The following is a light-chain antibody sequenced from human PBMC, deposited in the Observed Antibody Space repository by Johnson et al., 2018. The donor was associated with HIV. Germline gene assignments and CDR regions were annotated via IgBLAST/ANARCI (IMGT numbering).Light chain of an antibody. CDR1: SSNIGNNY. J-gene: IGLJ1*01. CDR2: DNN. V-gene: IGLV1-51*01. CDR3: GTWDSSLSANV. Sequence: QSVLTQPPSVSAAPGQKVTISCSGSSSNIGNNYVSWYQQLPGTAPKLLIYDNNKRPSGIPDRFSGPKSGTSATLGITGLQTGDEADYYCGTWDSSLSANVFGTGTNVTVL.